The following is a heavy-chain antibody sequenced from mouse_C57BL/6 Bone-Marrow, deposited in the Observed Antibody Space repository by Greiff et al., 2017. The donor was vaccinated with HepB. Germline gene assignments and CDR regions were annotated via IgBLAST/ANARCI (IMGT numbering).Heavy chain of an antibody. D-gene: IGHD1-1*01. CDR1: GYTFTSYW. Sequence: QVQLQQPGAELVKPGASVKLSCKASGYTFTSYWMHWVKQRPGQGLEWIGMIHPNSGSTNYNEKFKSKATLTVDKSSSTAYMQLSSLTSEDSAVYYCALRAYYYGSSYDWYFDVWGTGTTVTVSS. J-gene: IGHJ1*03. V-gene: IGHV1-64*01. CDR3: ALRAYYYGSSYDWYFDV. CDR2: IHPNSGST.